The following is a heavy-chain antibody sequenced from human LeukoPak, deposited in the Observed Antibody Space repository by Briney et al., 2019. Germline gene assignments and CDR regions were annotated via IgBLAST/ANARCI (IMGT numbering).Heavy chain of an antibody. CDR3: ARIVVRNWYFDL. D-gene: IGHD2-21*01. CDR1: GYSISSGYY. V-gene: IGHV4-61*02. CDR2: IYTSGST. J-gene: IGHJ2*01. Sequence: SETLSLTCTVSGYSISSGYYWAWLRQPAGKGLEWIGRIYTSGSTNYNPSLKSRVTISVDTSKNQFSLKLSSVTAADTAVYYCARIVVRNWYFDLWGRGTLVTVSS.